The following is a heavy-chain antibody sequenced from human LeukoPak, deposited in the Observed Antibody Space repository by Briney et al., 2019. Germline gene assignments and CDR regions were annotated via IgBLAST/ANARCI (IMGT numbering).Heavy chain of an antibody. V-gene: IGHV3-33*01. J-gene: IGHJ4*02. Sequence: PGRSLRLSCAASGFTFSSYGMHRVRQAPGKGLEWVAVLWFDGSHKYYADSVKGRFTISRDNSKNTLYLQMNSLRADDTAVYYCARDAGSSWYPQFDSWGQGTLVTVSS. CDR1: GFTFSSYG. CDR3: ARDAGSSWYPQFDS. D-gene: IGHD6-13*01. CDR2: LWFDGSHK.